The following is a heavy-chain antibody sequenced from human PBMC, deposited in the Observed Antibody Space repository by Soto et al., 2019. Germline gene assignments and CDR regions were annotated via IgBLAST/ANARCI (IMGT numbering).Heavy chain of an antibody. J-gene: IGHJ4*02. V-gene: IGHV3-74*01. Sequence: EVQLVESGGGLVQPGGSLRVACAASGFTFSSHWMHWVRQAPGKGLVWLSQINRYGSSADYADSVKGRFTISRDNAKNTLYLQIDSLRAEDTAVYYFARGGEEGVIDYWGQGTLVTVSA. D-gene: IGHD3-16*01. CDR2: INRYGSSA. CDR3: ARGGEEGVIDY. CDR1: GFTFSSHW.